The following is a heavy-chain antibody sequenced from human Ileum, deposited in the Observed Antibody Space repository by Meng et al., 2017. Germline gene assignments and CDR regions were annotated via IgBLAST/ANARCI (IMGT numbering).Heavy chain of an antibody. CDR2: VYHSGST. V-gene: IGHV4-4*02. CDR3: ARADYVRYFDL. CDR1: GGSIESNNW. D-gene: IGHD3-10*02. Sequence: QGEVEESGPGLVKPSETLSLTCAVSGGSIESNNWWTWLRQPPGQGLEWIGEVYHSGSTHYNPSLQSRVTISIDNSKNRFSLSLNSVTAADTAIYYCARADYVRYFDLWGRGTLVTVSS. J-gene: IGHJ2*01.